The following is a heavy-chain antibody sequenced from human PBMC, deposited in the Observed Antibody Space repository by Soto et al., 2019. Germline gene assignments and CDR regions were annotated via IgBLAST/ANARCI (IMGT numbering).Heavy chain of an antibody. CDR2: ISGSGGST. J-gene: IGHJ4*02. CDR3: AKAPIRYGSGSSIDY. V-gene: IGHV3-23*01. D-gene: IGHD3-10*01. CDR1: GFTFSSYA. Sequence: GGSLRLSCAASGFTFSSYAMSWVRQAPGKGLEWVSAISGSGGSTYYADSVKGRFTISRDNSKNTLYLQMNSLRAEDTAVYYCAKAPIRYGSGSSIDYWGQGTLVTVSS.